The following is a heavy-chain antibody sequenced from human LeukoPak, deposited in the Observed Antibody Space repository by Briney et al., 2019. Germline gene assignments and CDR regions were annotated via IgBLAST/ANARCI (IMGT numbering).Heavy chain of an antibody. Sequence: GGSLRLSCAASGFTFNTYTMNWVRQAPGKGLEWVSYISGSSGIIDYADSVRGRFTISRDNAKNSLYLQMNSLRAEDTAVYYCARGAYYYEDWGQGTLVTVSS. V-gene: IGHV3-48*01. CDR2: ISGSSGII. CDR3: ARGAYYYED. CDR1: GFTFNTYT. D-gene: IGHD3-22*01. J-gene: IGHJ4*02.